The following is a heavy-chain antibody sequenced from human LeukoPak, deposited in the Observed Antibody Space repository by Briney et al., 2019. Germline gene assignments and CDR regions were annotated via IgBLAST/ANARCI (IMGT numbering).Heavy chain of an antibody. D-gene: IGHD4-17*01. Sequence: PSETLSLTCSVSDDSLSTHYWTWIRHPPGKGLEWIGYISSIGSTNYNPSLKSRVTITVDTSKKQFSLKMTSVTAADTAVYYCARDPTTVTKGFDAWGQGTMVTVSS. CDR2: ISSIGST. J-gene: IGHJ3*01. CDR3: ARDPTTVTKGFDA. V-gene: IGHV4-59*11. CDR1: DDSLSTHY.